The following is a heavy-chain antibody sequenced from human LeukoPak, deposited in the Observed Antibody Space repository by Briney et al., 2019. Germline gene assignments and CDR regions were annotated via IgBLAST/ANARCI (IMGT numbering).Heavy chain of an antibody. CDR1: GGTFSSYA. CDR3: ATAGEDYDLTAYYYFYMDV. Sequence: GASVKVSCKASGGTFSSYAISWVRQAPGQGLEWMGGIIPIFGTANYAQKFQGRVTITTDESTSTAYMELRSLRSEDTAVYFCATAGEDYDLTAYYYFYMDVWGKGTVVTVSS. D-gene: IGHD3-16*01. J-gene: IGHJ6*03. CDR2: IIPIFGTA. V-gene: IGHV1-69*05.